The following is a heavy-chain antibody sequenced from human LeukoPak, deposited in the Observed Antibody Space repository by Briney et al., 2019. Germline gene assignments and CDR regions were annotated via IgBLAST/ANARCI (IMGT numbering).Heavy chain of an antibody. J-gene: IGHJ4*02. CDR3: ARGSYGSGSYSYYFDY. D-gene: IGHD3-10*01. Sequence: PGGSLRLSCAASGFTFSSYSMNWVRQAPGKGLEWVSSISSSSSYIYYADSVKGRFTISRDNAKNSLYLQMNSLRAEDTAVYYCARGSYGSGSYSYYFDYWGQGTLVTVSP. CDR2: ISSSSSYI. V-gene: IGHV3-21*01. CDR1: GFTFSSYS.